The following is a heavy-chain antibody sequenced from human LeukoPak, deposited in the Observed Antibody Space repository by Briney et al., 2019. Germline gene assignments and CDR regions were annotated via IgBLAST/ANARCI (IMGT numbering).Heavy chain of an antibody. D-gene: IGHD5-18*01. CDR1: GFTFSSYA. Sequence: GGSLRLSCAASGFTFSSYAMHWVRQAPGKGREWVAVISYDGSNTYSADSVKSRFTTSRDNSKNTLYLQMNSLRAEAPAVYYCARGVPSRAMVTVTDYWGQGTLVTVSS. CDR3: ARGVPSRAMVTVTDY. V-gene: IGHV3-30-3*01. J-gene: IGHJ4*02. CDR2: ISYDGSNT.